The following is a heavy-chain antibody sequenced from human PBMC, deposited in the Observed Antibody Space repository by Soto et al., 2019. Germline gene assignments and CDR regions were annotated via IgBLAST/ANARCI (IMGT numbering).Heavy chain of an antibody. D-gene: IGHD1-26*01. CDR1: GGSISSGGYS. J-gene: IGHJ1*01. V-gene: IGHV4-30-2*01. Sequence: PSETLSLTCAVSGGSISSGGYSWSWIRQPPGKGLEWIGYIYHSGSTYYNPSLKSRVTISVDRSKNQFSLKLSSVTAADTAVYYCASYSGSPRGPRYFQHWGQGTLGTVSS. CDR2: IYHSGST. CDR3: ASYSGSPRGPRYFQH.